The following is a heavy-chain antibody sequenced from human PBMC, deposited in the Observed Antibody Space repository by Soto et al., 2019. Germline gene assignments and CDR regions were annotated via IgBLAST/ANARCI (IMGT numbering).Heavy chain of an antibody. CDR1: GGTFSSYA. Sequence: QVQLVQSGAEVKKPGSSVKVSCKASGGTFSSYAISWVRQAPGQGLEWMGGIIPIFGTANYAQKFQGRVTITADESTSTAYMELSSLRSEDTAVYYCARGLPAAALSGGYYYYYGMDVWGQGTTVTVSS. V-gene: IGHV1-69*12. J-gene: IGHJ6*02. D-gene: IGHD6-13*01. CDR2: IIPIFGTA. CDR3: ARGLPAAALSGGYYYYYGMDV.